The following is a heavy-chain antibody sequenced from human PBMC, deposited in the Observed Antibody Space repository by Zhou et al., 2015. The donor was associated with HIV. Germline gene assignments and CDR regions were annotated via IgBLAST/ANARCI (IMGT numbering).Heavy chain of an antibody. CDR2: INPSGGST. V-gene: IGHV1-46*01. Sequence: QVQLVQSGAEVKKPGASVKVSCKASGYTFTSYYMHWVRQAPGQGLEWMGIINPSGGSTSYAQKFQGRVTMTRDTSTSTVYMELSSLRSEDTAVYYCARPIGYCSGGSCYGDAFDIVGPRDNGHRLF. D-gene: IGHD2-15*01. J-gene: IGHJ3*02. CDR3: ARPIGYCSGGSCYGDAFDI. CDR1: GYTFTSYY.